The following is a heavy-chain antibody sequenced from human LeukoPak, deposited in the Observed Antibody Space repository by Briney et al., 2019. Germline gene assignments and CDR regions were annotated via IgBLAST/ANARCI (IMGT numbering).Heavy chain of an antibody. V-gene: IGHV4-59*12. Sequence: SETLSLTCTVSGGSISSYYWSWIRQPPGKGLEWIGYIYYSGSTNYNPSLKSRVTISVDTSKNQFSLKLSSVTAADTAVYYCARVPQGYSSGWYQQYWGQGTLVTVSS. J-gene: IGHJ4*02. D-gene: IGHD6-19*01. CDR1: GGSISSYY. CDR3: ARVPQGYSSGWYQQY. CDR2: IYYSGST.